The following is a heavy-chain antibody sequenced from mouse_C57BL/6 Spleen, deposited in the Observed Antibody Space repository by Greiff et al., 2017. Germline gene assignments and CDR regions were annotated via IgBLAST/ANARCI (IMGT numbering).Heavy chain of an antibody. Sequence: EVKLVESGGGLVKPGGSLKLSCAASGFTFSDYGMHWVRQAPEKGLEWVAYIRSGSSTIYDADPVKGRFTLSRDNAKNTLFLQMTSLRSEDTAMYYCARLPDYYGSRGGYFDVWGTGTTVTVSS. J-gene: IGHJ1*03. V-gene: IGHV5-17*01. CDR3: ARLPDYYGSRGGYFDV. CDR2: IRSGSSTI. CDR1: GFTFSDYG. D-gene: IGHD1-1*01.